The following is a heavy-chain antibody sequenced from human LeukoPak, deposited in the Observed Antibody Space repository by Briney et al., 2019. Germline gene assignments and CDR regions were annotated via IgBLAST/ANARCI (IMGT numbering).Heavy chain of an antibody. D-gene: IGHD5-18*01. CDR1: GYTFTGYY. Sequence: ASVKVSCKASGYTFTGYYMHWVRQAPGQGPEWMGWINPNSGGTNYAQKFQGRVTMTRDTSISTAYMELSRLRSDDTAVYYCARGGYSYGSRGNWFDPWGQGTLVTVSS. V-gene: IGHV1-2*02. J-gene: IGHJ5*02. CDR2: INPNSGGT. CDR3: ARGGYSYGSRGNWFDP.